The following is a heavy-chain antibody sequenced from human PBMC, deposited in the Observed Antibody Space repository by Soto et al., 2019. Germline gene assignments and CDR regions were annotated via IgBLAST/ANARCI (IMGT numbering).Heavy chain of an antibody. CDR1: GYSVSSNSAA. V-gene: IGHV6-1*01. CDR3: AREKWMQEWGAFDI. Sequence: PSQTLSLTCAISGYSVSSNSAAWNWIRQSPSRGLEWLVRTYYRSKWYNEYVVSVKSRITINPDTSKNQFSLQLNSVTPEDTAVDYCAREKWMQEWGAFDIWGQGTMVTVSS. D-gene: IGHD5-18*01. CDR2: TYYRSKWYN. J-gene: IGHJ3*02.